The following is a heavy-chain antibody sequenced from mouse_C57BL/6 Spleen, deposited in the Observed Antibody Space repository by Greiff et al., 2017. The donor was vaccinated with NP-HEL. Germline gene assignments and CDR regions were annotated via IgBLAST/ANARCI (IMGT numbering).Heavy chain of an antibody. D-gene: IGHD2-5*01. CDR2: INYDGSST. Sequence: EVKLMESEGGLVQPGSSMKLSCTASGFTFSDYYMAWVRQVPEKGLEWVANINYDGSSTYYLDSLKSRFIISRDNAKNLLYLQMSSLKSEDTATYYCARVGDSNFFDDWGQGTTLTVSS. J-gene: IGHJ2*01. CDR3: ARVGDSNFFDD. V-gene: IGHV5-16*01. CDR1: GFTFSDYY.